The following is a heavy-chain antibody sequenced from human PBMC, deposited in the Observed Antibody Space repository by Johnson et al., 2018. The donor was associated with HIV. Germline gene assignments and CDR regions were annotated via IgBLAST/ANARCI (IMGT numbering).Heavy chain of an antibody. CDR2: INWNGGTT. D-gene: IGHD1-26*01. J-gene: IGHJ3*02. V-gene: IGHV3-20*04. CDR3: ARVVKFNWSFAAFDI. CDR1: GFTFDDYG. Sequence: VQLVESGGGVVRPGESLRLSCAASGFTFDDYGMSWVRQVPGKVLEWVSGINWNGGTTGYADSVKGRFTISRENAKNSLYLQMSSLRAEDTAFYYCARVVKFNWSFAAFDIWGQGTMVTVSS.